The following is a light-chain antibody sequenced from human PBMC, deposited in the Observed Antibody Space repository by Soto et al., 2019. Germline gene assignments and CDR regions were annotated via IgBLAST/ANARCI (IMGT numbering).Light chain of an antibody. J-gene: IGKJ4*01. V-gene: IGKV3-11*01. Sequence: EIVLTQSPATLSLSPGERATLSCRASQSVDGYVAWFQQKPGQSPSLLIYDVSNRAVGVPARFSGSGSGTDYTLTINSLEPEDFAVYYCQHRRDWPLTVGGGTKVEI. CDR3: QHRRDWPLT. CDR2: DVS. CDR1: QSVDGY.